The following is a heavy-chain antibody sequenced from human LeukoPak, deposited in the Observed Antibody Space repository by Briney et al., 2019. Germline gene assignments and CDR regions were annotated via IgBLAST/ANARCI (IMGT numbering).Heavy chain of an antibody. J-gene: IGHJ4*02. D-gene: IGHD3-10*01. CDR2: ISGSGGST. Sequence: GGSLRLSCAASGFTFSSYAMSWVHQAPGKGLEWVSAISGSGGSTYYADSVKGRFTISRDNSKNTLYLQMNSLRAEDTAVYYCAKDPRYGSNVPDYWGQGTLVTVSS. CDR3: AKDPRYGSNVPDY. CDR1: GFTFSSYA. V-gene: IGHV3-23*01.